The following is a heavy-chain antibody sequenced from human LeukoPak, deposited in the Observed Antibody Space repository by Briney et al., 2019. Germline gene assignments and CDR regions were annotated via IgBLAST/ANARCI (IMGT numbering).Heavy chain of an antibody. V-gene: IGHV3-23*01. CDR3: AKCVAVWTYYLDV. D-gene: IGHD2-21*01. CDR2: IIGSGSST. CDR1: GFTFSSYW. J-gene: IGHJ6*03. Sequence: GGSLRLSCAASGFTFSSYWMHWVRQAPGKGLEWVSGIIGSGSSTYYADSVKGRLTISGDNSKNTLYLQMNSLRAEDTAVYYCAKCVAVWTYYLDVWGQGTTVTVSS.